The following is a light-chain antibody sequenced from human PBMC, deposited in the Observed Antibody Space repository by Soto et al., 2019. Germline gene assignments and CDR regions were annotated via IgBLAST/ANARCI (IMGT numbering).Light chain of an antibody. J-gene: IGLJ1*01. CDR3: GTSDSSLGAYV. CDR2: ESN. V-gene: IGLV1-51*01. CDR1: SSSIGSNH. Sequence: QSVLTQPPSVSAAPGQKVTISCSGSSSSIGSNHVSWYQHLPGTAPILLIYESNQRPSEIPDRFSGSRSGTSGTLGITGLQTGDEADYYCGTSDSSLGAYVFGTGTKVTVL.